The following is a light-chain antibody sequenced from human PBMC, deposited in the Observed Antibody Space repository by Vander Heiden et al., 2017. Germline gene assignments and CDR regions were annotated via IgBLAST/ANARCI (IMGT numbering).Light chain of an antibody. J-gene: IGKJ2*01. CDR3: QQSYSSPPYT. Sequence: DIQMTQSPSSLSASLGDSVTITCRASQSISGYLNWYRQKAGKAPEVLIYAAIKLQTGAPSRFSGRGFGTEYSLTISSLQPEDSATYYCQQSYSSPPYTFGQGTKLEIK. CDR1: QSISGY. V-gene: IGKV1-39*01. CDR2: AAI.